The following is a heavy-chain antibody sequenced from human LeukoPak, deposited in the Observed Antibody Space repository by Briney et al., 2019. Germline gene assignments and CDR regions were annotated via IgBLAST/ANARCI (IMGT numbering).Heavy chain of an antibody. Sequence: GGSLRLSCAASGFTFSSYDMHWVRQPTGKGLEWVSAIGAAGDTYYSHSVQGRFTISRENAKNSLYLHMNSLSAGDTAVYFCARGHMLTGYYNFAWFDPWGQGTLVTVSS. CDR1: GFTFSSYD. D-gene: IGHD3-9*01. CDR2: IGAAGDT. J-gene: IGHJ5*02. CDR3: ARGHMLTGYYNFAWFDP. V-gene: IGHV3-13*01.